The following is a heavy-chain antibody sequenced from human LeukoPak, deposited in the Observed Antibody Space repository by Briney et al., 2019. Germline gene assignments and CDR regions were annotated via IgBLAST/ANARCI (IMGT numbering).Heavy chain of an antibody. V-gene: IGHV3-21*01. Sequence: PGGSLRLSCAASGFTFSSFSMNWVRQSPGKGLEWISSISSNNNYLHYADSVKGRFTISRDNAKSSLFLQMHSLTAEDTAIYYCARSQTRVGVVIGNWGQGTLVTVSS. J-gene: IGHJ4*02. CDR3: ARSQTRVGVVIGN. CDR2: ISSNNNYL. CDR1: GFTFSSFS. D-gene: IGHD3-3*01.